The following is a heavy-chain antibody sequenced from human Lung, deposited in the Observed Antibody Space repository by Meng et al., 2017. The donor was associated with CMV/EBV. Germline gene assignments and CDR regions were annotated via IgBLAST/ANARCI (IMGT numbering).Heavy chain of an antibody. Sequence: QVRLQEWGPGLVKPSGTRSLTCAVSGGSISSSNWWSWVRQPPGKGLEWIGEIYHSGSTNYNPSLKSRVTISVDKSKNQFSLKLSSVTAADTAVYYCASFPPPGKQWLVTDYWGQGTLVTVSS. J-gene: IGHJ4*02. CDR2: IYHSGST. CDR1: GGSISSSNW. D-gene: IGHD6-19*01. CDR3: ASFPPPGKQWLVTDY. V-gene: IGHV4-4*02.